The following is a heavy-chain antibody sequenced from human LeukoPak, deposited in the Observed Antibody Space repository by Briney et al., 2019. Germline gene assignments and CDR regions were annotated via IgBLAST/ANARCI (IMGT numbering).Heavy chain of an antibody. CDR2: IHYSGST. CDR3: ARRIWHSGYFEFDY. Sequence: PSETLSLTCTVSGGSISSGDYYWSWIRQPPGKGLEWIGYIHYSGSTYYHPSLKSRVTISVDTSKNQFSLKLSSVTAADTAVYYCARRIWHSGYFEFDYWGQGTLVTVSS. D-gene: IGHD5-12*01. CDR1: GGSISSGDYY. V-gene: IGHV4-30-4*08. J-gene: IGHJ4*02.